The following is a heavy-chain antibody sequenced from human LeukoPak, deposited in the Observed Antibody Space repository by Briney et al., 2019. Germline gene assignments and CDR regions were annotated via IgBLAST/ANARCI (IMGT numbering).Heavy chain of an antibody. J-gene: IGHJ4*02. V-gene: IGHV3-23*01. CDR3: AKDKVALTTFDH. Sequence: PGGSLRLSRAASGFTFSSYAMSWVRQAPGKGLEWVSAISGSGGSTYYADSVKGRFTISRDNSKNTLYLQMNSLRAEDTAVYYCAKDKVALTTFDHWGQGTLVTVSS. CDR2: ISGSGGST. D-gene: IGHD1/OR15-1a*01. CDR1: GFTFSSYA.